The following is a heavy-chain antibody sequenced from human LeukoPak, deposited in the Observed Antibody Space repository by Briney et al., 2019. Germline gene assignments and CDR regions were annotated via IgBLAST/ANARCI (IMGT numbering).Heavy chain of an antibody. CDR2: IHYSGST. CDR1: GGSISSYY. Sequence: PSETLSLTCTVSGGSISSYYWSWIRQPPGKGLEWIGYIHYSGSTNYNPSLKSRVTISVETSKNQFSLKLSSLTAADTAVYYCARKGSSTWYTYWFDPWGQGTLVTVSS. D-gene: IGHD6-13*01. J-gene: IGHJ5*02. V-gene: IGHV4-59*12. CDR3: ARKGSSTWYTYWFDP.